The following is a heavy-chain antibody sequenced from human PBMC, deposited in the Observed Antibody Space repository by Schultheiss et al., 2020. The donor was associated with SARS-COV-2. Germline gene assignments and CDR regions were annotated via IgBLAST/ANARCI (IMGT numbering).Heavy chain of an antibody. V-gene: IGHV3-48*04. CDR3: ARGGRAVVIAIRRVGLWFDP. CDR1: GFTFSSYA. CDR2: ISSSGSTI. Sequence: GGSLRLSCAASGFTFSSYAMHWVRQAPGKGLEWVSYISSSGSTIYYADSVKGRFTISRDNAKNSLYLQMNSLRAEDTAVYYCARGGRAVVIAIRRVGLWFDPWGQGTLVTVSS. D-gene: IGHD2-21*01. J-gene: IGHJ5*02.